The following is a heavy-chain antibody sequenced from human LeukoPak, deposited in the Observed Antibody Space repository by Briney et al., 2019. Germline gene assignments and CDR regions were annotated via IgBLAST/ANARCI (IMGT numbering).Heavy chain of an antibody. CDR3: ARDLGDTSRFLWGNYFDH. Sequence: EASVKVSCKASGYTFTSYYMHWVRQAPGQGLEWMAIINPSTGGTHYAQRFQGRVTVTRDTSTSTVYMELSSLRSEDTAVYYCARDLGDTSRFLWGNYFDHWGQGTLVTVSS. J-gene: IGHJ4*02. D-gene: IGHD6-13*01. CDR1: GYTFTSYY. CDR2: INPSTGGT. V-gene: IGHV1-46*01.